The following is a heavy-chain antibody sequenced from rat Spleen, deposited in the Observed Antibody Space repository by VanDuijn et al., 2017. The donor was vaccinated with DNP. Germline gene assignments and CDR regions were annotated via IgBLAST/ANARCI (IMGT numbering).Heavy chain of an antibody. D-gene: IGHD5-1*01. Sequence: EVQLVESGGGLVQPGRSLKLSCAASGFTFSDFAMAWVRQAPEKGLEWVATIRFDGRRTFYRDSVKGRFTISRDSATSALYLQMDSLRSEDTATYYCTRRPGTYFDFWGQGVMVTVSS. CDR3: TRRPGTYFDF. J-gene: IGHJ2*01. CDR1: GFTFSDFA. V-gene: IGHV5-17*01. CDR2: IRFDGRRT.